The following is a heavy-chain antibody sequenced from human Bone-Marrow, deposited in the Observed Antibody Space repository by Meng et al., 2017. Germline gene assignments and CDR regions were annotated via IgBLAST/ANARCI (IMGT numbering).Heavy chain of an antibody. CDR1: GFNVSSSY. J-gene: IGHJ4*02. V-gene: IGHV3-66*02. D-gene: IGHD2-8*01. CDR3: SRWACIF. Sequence: ELRRVWSGGGVHQPGGSLRLACSTSGFNVSSSYISWVRQAPGKWLGWVSVIYSGGSTYYANSVKGRFTISRDNSKNPQYLQMNSLRAEDTAVYYCSRWACIFGGQGTLVTVSS. CDR2: IYSGGST.